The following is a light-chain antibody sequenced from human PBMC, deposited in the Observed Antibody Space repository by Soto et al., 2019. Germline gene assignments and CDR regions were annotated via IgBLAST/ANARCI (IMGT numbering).Light chain of an antibody. CDR1: HNLIKW. V-gene: IGKV1-5*03. CDR2: EAS. CDR3: LQYIPCLT. Sequence: DIQMRQSPTTLSASVRDRVTINCRASHNLIKWLAWYQQKPGKAPKLLIYEASSLQSGVPSRFSGSGSGTEFTLTISSLQPDDGATCYCLQYIPCLTFGGGAKVDIK. J-gene: IGKJ4*01.